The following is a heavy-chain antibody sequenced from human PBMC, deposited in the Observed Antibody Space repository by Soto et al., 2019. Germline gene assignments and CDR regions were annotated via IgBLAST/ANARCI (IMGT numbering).Heavy chain of an antibody. CDR3: ARVTLDYFDF. CDR2: IYGGGDT. CDR1: GFTVSNNY. J-gene: IGHJ4*02. Sequence: PGGSLRLSCAASGFTVSNNYMGWVRQAPGKGLEWVSVIYGGGDTFYADSVKGRFTISRHNSKNTLYLQMNSLTTEDTAIYYCARVTLDYFDFWGQGT. V-gene: IGHV3-53*04.